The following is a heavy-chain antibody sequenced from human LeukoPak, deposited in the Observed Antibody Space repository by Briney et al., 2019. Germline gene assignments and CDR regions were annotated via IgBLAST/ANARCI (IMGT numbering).Heavy chain of an antibody. J-gene: IGHJ4*02. CDR3: ARRGSSSGYYLP. CDR1: GFTFSDYY. V-gene: IGHV3-11*04. Sequence: GGSLRLSCVASGFTFSDYYMSWIRQAPGKGLEWVSYISHSGSTIYYADSVKGRFTISRDNAKNSLYLQMDSPRAEDTSVYYCARRGSSSGYYLPWGQGTLVTVSS. D-gene: IGHD3-22*01. CDR2: ISHSGSTI.